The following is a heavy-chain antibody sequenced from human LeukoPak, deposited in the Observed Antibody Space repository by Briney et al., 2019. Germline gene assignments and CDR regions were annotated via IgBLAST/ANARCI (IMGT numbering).Heavy chain of an antibody. CDR2: ISYDGSNK. J-gene: IGHJ6*02. D-gene: IGHD4-17*01. V-gene: IGHV3-30-3*01. Sequence: GGSLRLSCAASGFTFSSYAMHWVRQAPGKGLEWVAVISYDGSNKYYADSLKGRFTISRDNSKNTLYLQMNSLRAEDTAVYYCARGYGDYSAGYYYYYGMDVWGQGTTVTVSS. CDR1: GFTFSSYA. CDR3: ARGYGDYSAGYYYYYGMDV.